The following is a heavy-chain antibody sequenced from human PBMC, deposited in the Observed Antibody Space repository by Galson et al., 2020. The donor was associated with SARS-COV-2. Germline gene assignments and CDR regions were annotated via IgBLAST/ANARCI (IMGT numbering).Heavy chain of an antibody. CDR1: GGSFSDYY. CDR2: INHSGTT. Sequence: QWYQRESQASETLSLTCAVNGGSFSDYYWNWIRQSPGKGLEWIGEINHSGTTTYNPSLKSRVTISIDTSENQFSLKLISVTAADTAVYYCARAKAVLFYFHGMDIWGQGTTVTVSS. CDR3: ARAKAVLFYFHGMDI. V-gene: IGHV4-34*01. D-gene: IGHD3-10*02. J-gene: IGHJ6*02.